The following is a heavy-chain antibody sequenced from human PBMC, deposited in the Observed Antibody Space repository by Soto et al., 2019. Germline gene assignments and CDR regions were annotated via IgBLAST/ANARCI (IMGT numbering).Heavy chain of an antibody. V-gene: IGHV3-23*01. CDR3: AGPGYSSQDY. J-gene: IGHJ4*02. CDR2: ISGSGDGI. D-gene: IGHD5-18*01. Sequence: SLILSCAASGFTFSSFALSWVRQAPGKGLEWVSAISGSGDGIDYADSVKGQFTISRDNSKNTLYLQMNSLRTGDTAVYYCAGPGYSSQDYWGQGTMVTVYS. CDR1: GFTFSSFA.